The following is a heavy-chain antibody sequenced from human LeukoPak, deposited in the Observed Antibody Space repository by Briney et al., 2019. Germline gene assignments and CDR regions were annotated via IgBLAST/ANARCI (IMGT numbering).Heavy chain of an antibody. Sequence: SETLSLTCTVSGGSISSYYWSWIRQPPGKGLEWIGYIYYSGSTNYNPSLKGRVTISVDTSKSQFSLKLSSVTAADTAVYYCARLITTHYYGMDVWGQGTTVTVSS. J-gene: IGHJ6*02. D-gene: IGHD1-1*01. CDR3: ARLITTHYYGMDV. CDR1: GGSISSYY. CDR2: IYYSGST. V-gene: IGHV4-59*08.